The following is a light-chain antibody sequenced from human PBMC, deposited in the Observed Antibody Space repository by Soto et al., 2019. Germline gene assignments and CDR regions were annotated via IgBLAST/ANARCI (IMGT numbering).Light chain of an antibody. CDR3: LQYWDYSWT. J-gene: IGKJ1*01. CDR2: STS. CDR1: QVIGNPY. V-gene: IGKV1-17*01. Sequence: IQMVQSPSSLSASVGDRVTVTCRASQVIGNPYIGWYQQRVGRPPKRLIYSTSALQSGVPWRFSGSGSGTEFRLTISSLQPEDSATYYCLQYWDYSWTFGQGTKVEVK.